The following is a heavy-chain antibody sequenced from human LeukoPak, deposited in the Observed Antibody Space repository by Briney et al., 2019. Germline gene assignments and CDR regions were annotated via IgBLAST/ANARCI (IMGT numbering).Heavy chain of an antibody. V-gene: IGHV3-48*01. Sequence: GGSLRLSCAASGFTFSSYGMNWVRQAPGKGLEWVSYISSSSSTIYYADSVKGRFTISRDNAKNSLYLQMNSLRAEDTAVYYCARVGMGSTSRRYFQHWGQGTLVTVSS. J-gene: IGHJ1*01. CDR3: ARVGMGSTSRRYFQH. CDR1: GFTFSSYG. CDR2: ISSSSSTI. D-gene: IGHD2-2*01.